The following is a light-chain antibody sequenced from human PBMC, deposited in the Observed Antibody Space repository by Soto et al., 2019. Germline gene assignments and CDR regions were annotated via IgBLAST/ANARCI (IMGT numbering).Light chain of an antibody. V-gene: IGLV2-14*01. CDR3: SSYTSSGAVV. CDR2: DVS. J-gene: IGLJ2*01. CDR1: SSDIGGYNY. Sequence: QSALTQPASVSESPGRQISIPCTGTSSDIGGYNYVSWYQQHPGKAPKLMIYDVSNRPSGVSNRFFGSKSGNTASLTISGLQAEDEADYYCSSYTSSGAVVFGGVTKLTVL.